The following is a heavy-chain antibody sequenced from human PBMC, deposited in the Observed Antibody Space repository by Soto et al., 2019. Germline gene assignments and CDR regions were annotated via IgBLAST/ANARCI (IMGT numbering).Heavy chain of an antibody. V-gene: IGHV4-30-2*02. D-gene: IGHD2-2*01. CDR2: IYHSGST. J-gene: IGHJ3*02. CDR3: ARWGDRDDEVDPDARVRAFDI. CDR1: GGSISSGGYS. Sequence: SETLSLTCAASGGSISSGGYSWSWIRQPPGKGLEWIGYIYHSGSTYYNPSLKSRFTISVDRSKNQFSLKLSSVTTADSAVYYCARWGDRDDEVDPDARVRAFDIWGQGTVVTVSS.